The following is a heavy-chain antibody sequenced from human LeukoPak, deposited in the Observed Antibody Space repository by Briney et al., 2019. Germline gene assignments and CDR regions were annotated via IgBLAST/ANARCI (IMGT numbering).Heavy chain of an antibody. CDR2: INPTSTSI. J-gene: IGHJ4*02. V-gene: IGHV3-21*01. CDR1: GFNFSDYS. Sequence: GGSLRLSCAASGFNFSDYSINWVRQAPGNGLEWVSSINPTSTSIYYADAVKGRFIISRDNAKSSLFLQMNSLRAEDTALYYCVRLRRNSDRSGYYYYYNYWGKGILVTVSS. CDR3: VRLRRNSDRSGYYYYYNY. D-gene: IGHD3-22*01.